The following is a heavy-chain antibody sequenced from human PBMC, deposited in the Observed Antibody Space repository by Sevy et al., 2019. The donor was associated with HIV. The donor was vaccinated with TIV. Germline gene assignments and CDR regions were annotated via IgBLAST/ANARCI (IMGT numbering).Heavy chain of an antibody. CDR1: GFTFITYA. J-gene: IGHJ5*01. V-gene: IGHV3-23*01. Sequence: GGSLRLSCAASGFTFITYAMSWVRQAPGKGLEWVSSISGTGYSTYYADSLKGRFTVSRDNSKNTLYLQMNSLRVEDTAVYYCANGGQYSSSWYECWGQGALVTVSS. CDR3: ANGGQYSSSWYEC. D-gene: IGHD6-13*01. CDR2: ISGTGYST.